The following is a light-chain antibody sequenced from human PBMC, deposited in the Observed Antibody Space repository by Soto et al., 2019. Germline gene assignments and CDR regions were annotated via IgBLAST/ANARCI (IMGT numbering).Light chain of an antibody. CDR3: QQYGSSPSIT. CDR2: GAS. V-gene: IGKV3-20*01. Sequence: EIVLTQSPGPLSLSPGERATLSCRASQSVSSSYLARYQQKPGQAPRLLIYGASSRAPGIPDRFSGSGSGTAFTLNISRREPEDFAVYYCQQYGSSPSITFGQGTRLEIK. CDR1: QSVSSSY. J-gene: IGKJ5*01.